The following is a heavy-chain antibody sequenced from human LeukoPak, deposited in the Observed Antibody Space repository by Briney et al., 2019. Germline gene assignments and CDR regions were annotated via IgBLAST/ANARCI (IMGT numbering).Heavy chain of an antibody. Sequence: SETLSLTCAVYGGSFSGYYWSWIRQPPGKGLEWIGEINHSGSTNYNPSLKSRVTISVDTSKNQFSLKLSSVTAADTAVYYCARAWGPSYGHGFLAYWGQGTLVPVSS. CDR1: GGSFSGYY. CDR3: ARAWGPSYGHGFLAY. D-gene: IGHD5-18*01. V-gene: IGHV4-34*01. CDR2: INHSGST. J-gene: IGHJ4*02.